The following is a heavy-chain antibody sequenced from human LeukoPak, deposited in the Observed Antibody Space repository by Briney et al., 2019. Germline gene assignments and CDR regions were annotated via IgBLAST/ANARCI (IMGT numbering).Heavy chain of an antibody. CDR1: GFIVNNKY. CDR2: IYNDGRT. D-gene: IGHD6-19*01. Sequence: GGSLRLSCAASGFIVNNKYMTWVRQAPGKGLEWVSLIYNDGRTYYADSVKGRCTISRDNSKNSLYLQMNSLRTEDTALYYCAKGNSIAVSAFFDYWGQGTLVTVSS. J-gene: IGHJ4*02. CDR3: AKGNSIAVSAFFDY. V-gene: IGHV3-53*05.